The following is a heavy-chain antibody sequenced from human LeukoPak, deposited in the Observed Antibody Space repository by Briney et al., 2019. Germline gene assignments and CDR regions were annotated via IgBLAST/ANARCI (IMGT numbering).Heavy chain of an antibody. V-gene: IGHV1-69*13. J-gene: IGHJ5*02. Sequence: SVKVSCKASGGTFSSYAISWVRQAPGQGLEWMGGIIPIFGTANYAQEFQGRVTITADESTSTAYMELSSLRSEDTAVYYCARRGYSYGLVGYWFDPWGQGTLVTVSS. CDR3: ARRGYSYGLVGYWFDP. CDR2: IIPIFGTA. D-gene: IGHD5-18*01. CDR1: GGTFSSYA.